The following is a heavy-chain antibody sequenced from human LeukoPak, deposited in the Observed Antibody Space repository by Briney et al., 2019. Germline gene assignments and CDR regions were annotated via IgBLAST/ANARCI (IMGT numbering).Heavy chain of an antibody. CDR1: GGSISSYY. CDR2: IYYSGST. CDR3: ARHHKYYDTSGLLSGFDY. D-gene: IGHD3-22*01. V-gene: IGHV4-59*08. J-gene: IGHJ4*02. Sequence: PSETLSLTCTVSGGSISSYYWSWIRQPPGKGLEWIGHIYYSGSTNYNPSLKSRVTISVDTSKNQFSLKLSSVTAADTAVYYCARHHKYYDTSGLLSGFDYWGQGSLVTVSS.